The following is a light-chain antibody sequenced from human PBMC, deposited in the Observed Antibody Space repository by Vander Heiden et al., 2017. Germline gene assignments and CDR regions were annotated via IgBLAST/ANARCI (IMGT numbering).Light chain of an antibody. Sequence: QSGLTQPPSASGTPGQRVTISCSRSSPNIGGTTVNWYQQFPGTAPKLLIYSNTQRPSGVPDRFSGSKSGTSASLAISGLQSEDEADFYCAAWDDSLNGWVFGGGTKLTVL. CDR2: SNT. J-gene: IGLJ3*02. V-gene: IGLV1-44*01. CDR3: AAWDDSLNGWV. CDR1: SPNIGGTT.